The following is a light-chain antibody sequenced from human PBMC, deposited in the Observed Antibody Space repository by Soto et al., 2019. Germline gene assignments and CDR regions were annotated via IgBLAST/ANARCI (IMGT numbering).Light chain of an antibody. J-gene: IGKJ1*01. V-gene: IGKV3-20*01. CDR1: QSVRSSY. Sequence: EIVLTQCPGTLSLSPGERANLSGRASQSVRSSYLAWYQQKPGQAPRLLIYGASIRATGIPDRFSGSGSGTDFTLTISRLEPEDFAVYYCQHYGGSRTFGQGTKVDIK. CDR2: GAS. CDR3: QHYGGSRT.